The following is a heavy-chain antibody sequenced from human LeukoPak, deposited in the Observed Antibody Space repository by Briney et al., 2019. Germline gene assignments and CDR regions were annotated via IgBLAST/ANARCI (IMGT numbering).Heavy chain of an antibody. V-gene: IGHV4-59*12. Sequence: PSETLSLTCAVSGGSISYYYWSWIRQPPGKGLEWIGYIYYSGSTNYNPSLKSRVTISVDTSKNQFSLKLSSVTAADTAVYYCARVRMVRGVIIRERLYNWFDPWGQGTLVTVSS. CDR2: IYYSGST. J-gene: IGHJ5*02. CDR1: GGSISYYY. CDR3: ARVRMVRGVIIRERLYNWFDP. D-gene: IGHD3-10*01.